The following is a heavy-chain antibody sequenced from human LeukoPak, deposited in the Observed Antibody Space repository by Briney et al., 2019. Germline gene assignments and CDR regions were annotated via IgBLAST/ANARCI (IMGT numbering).Heavy chain of an antibody. D-gene: IGHD2-15*01. J-gene: IGHJ4*02. CDR1: GFTFSTHS. CDR3: AKVLGGLWPGIDY. Sequence: GGSLRLSCTASGFTFSTHSMHWVRQAPGKGPVWVSRINSDGSSTRYADYEPGPFTIARDQATNTVSLQMNSLRAEDTAVYYCAKVLGGLWPGIDYWGQGTVVTVSS. CDR2: INSDGSST. V-gene: IGHV3-74*01.